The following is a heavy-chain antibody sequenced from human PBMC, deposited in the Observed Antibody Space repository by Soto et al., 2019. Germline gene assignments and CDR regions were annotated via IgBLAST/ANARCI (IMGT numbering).Heavy chain of an antibody. Sequence: SEPSHLPSTVSGVSRLGHAWAWLRQPPGKGLEWIGNVHYSGSTHYSPSLKSRVIISVDTSENQSSLKLFSVTTADTAVYYCTRGGSGPAFEYWGQGNSVPCSS. V-gene: IGHV4-59*11. CDR3: TRGGSGPAFEY. CDR2: VHYSGST. J-gene: IGHJ4*02. D-gene: IGHD1-26*01. CDR1: GVSRLGHA.